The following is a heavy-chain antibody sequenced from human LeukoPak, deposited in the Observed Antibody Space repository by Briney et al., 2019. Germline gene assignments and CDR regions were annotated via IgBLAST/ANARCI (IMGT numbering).Heavy chain of an antibody. CDR3: ASLYYYDGSAYNYYFDY. Sequence: SETLSLTCTVSGGSISSYYWSWIRQPPGKGLEWIGYIYYSGSTNYNPSLKSRVTISVDTSKNQFSLKLSSVTAADTAVYYCASLYYYDGSAYNYYFDYWGQGTLVTVSS. CDR2: IYYSGST. V-gene: IGHV4-59*01. CDR1: GGSISSYY. J-gene: IGHJ4*02. D-gene: IGHD3-22*01.